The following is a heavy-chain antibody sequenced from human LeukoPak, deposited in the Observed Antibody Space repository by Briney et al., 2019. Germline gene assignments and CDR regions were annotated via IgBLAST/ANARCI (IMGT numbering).Heavy chain of an antibody. Sequence: GGSLRLSCAASGFTFGSYWMSWVRQAPGKGLEWVANIKQDGSEKYYVDSVKGRFTISRDNAKNSLYLQMNSLRAEDTAVYYCARDCHYYDSGGYYHPDYYYYYGMDVWGQGTTVTVSS. J-gene: IGHJ6*02. V-gene: IGHV3-7*01. D-gene: IGHD3-22*01. CDR1: GFTFGSYW. CDR3: ARDCHYYDSGGYYHPDYYYYYGMDV. CDR2: IKQDGSEK.